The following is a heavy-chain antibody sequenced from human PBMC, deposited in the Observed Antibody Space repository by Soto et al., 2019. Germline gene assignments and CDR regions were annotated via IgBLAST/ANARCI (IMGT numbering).Heavy chain of an antibody. V-gene: IGHV4-4*07. CDR1: GGSITDYS. J-gene: IGHJ5*02. Sequence: SETLSLTCTVSGGSITDYSWVWIRQPAGKGLEWIGRIFSSGSTNYNPSLKGRITMSLDTPKNQFSLKLNSATATDTAVYFCARDQGVVVTADNWFDPWGQGILVTSPQ. CDR3: ARDQGVVVTADNWFDP. CDR2: IFSSGST. D-gene: IGHD2-21*02.